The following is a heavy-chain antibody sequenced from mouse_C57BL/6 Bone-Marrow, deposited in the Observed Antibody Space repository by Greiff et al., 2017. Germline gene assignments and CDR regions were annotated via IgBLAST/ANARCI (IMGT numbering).Heavy chain of an antibody. CDR3: ARSYDYDDYTMDY. Sequence: VQLQQPGAELVKPGASVKLSCKASGYTFTNYWMHWVKQRPGQGLGWIGMMHPNGGSPDYNEKFKSEATLSVDKSSRTAYMELSSLTSEDSAVYYWARSYDYDDYTMDYWGQGTSVTVSS. J-gene: IGHJ4*01. D-gene: IGHD2-4*01. CDR2: MHPNGGSP. V-gene: IGHV1-64*01. CDR1: GYTFTNYW.